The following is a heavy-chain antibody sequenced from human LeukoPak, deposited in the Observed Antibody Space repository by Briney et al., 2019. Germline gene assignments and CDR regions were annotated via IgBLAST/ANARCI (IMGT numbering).Heavy chain of an antibody. D-gene: IGHD3-22*01. CDR1: GFTVSSNY. CDR3: ARRGYYFESGAYYYFDY. Sequence: PGGSLRLSCAASGFTVSSNYMTWVRQAPGKGLEWVSGITGNGDTIYYVDSVKGRFTISRDNSKNTLYLQMNSLRAEDTAAYYCARRGYYFESGAYYYFDYWGQGTLVTVSS. V-gene: IGHV3-53*01. CDR2: ITGNGDTI. J-gene: IGHJ4*02.